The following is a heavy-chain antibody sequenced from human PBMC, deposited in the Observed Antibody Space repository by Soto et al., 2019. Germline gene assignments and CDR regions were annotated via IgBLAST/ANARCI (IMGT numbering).Heavy chain of an antibody. CDR1: GGSISSRY. CDR3: AQTHGWPGFDY. V-gene: IGHV4-59*01. J-gene: IGHJ4*02. D-gene: IGHD6-19*01. Sequence: QVQLQESGPGLVKPSETMSLTCTASGGSISSRYWNWIRQPPGKGLEWIGHIYNGESTNYNPSLKSRVTISVDTSKNQSSLKLGSVTAADTAVYYCAQTHGWPGFDYWGQGILVTVSS. CDR2: IYNGEST.